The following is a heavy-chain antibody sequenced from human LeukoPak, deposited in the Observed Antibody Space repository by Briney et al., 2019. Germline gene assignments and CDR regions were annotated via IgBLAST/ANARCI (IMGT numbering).Heavy chain of an antibody. CDR1: GGSISSSSYY. CDR3: ARHTSLSSAAHDY. CDR2: IYYSGST. J-gene: IGHJ4*02. D-gene: IGHD6-13*01. V-gene: IGHV4-39*01. Sequence: SETLSLTCTVSGGSISSSSYYWGWIRQPPGKGLEWIGSIYYSGSTYYNPSLKSRVTISVDTSKNQFSLRLSSVTAADTAVYYCARHTSLSSAAHDYWGQGTLVTVSS.